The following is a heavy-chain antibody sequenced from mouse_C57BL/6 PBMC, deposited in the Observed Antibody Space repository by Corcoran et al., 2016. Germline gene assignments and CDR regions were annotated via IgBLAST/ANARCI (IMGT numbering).Heavy chain of an antibody. V-gene: IGHV1-9*01. J-gene: IGHJ2*01. D-gene: IGHD1-1*01. Sequence: QVQLQQSGAELMMPGASVKLSCKATGYTFTGYWIEWVKQRPGHGLEWIGEILPGSGSTNYNEKFKGKATFTADTSSNTAYMQLSSLTTEDSAIYYCASRGYYYGSSLYYFDYWGQGTTLTVSS. CDR2: ILPGSGST. CDR3: ASRGYYYGSSLYYFDY. CDR1: GYTFTGYW.